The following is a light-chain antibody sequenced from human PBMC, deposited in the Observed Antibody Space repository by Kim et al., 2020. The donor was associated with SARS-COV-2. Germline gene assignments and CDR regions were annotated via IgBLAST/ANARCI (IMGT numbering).Light chain of an antibody. CDR2: DVF. CDR1: SSDFGAYGF. Sequence: GQSITISCTGTSSDFGAYGFVSWYQQHPGKAPELIIFDVFNRPSGVSHRFSGSKSANTASLTISGLQAEDEADYYCSSYTTSSTIVFGGGTKVTVL. CDR3: SSYTTSSTIV. J-gene: IGLJ2*01. V-gene: IGLV2-14*03.